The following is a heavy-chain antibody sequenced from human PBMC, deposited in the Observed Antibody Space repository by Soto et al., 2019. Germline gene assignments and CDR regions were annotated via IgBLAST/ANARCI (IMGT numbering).Heavy chain of an antibody. V-gene: IGHV4-61*08. J-gene: IGHJ4*02. CDR3: AREYPVHSAYFDY. CDR2: IYYSGNA. CDR1: GGPISSGDYY. D-gene: IGHD1-26*01. Sequence: PSETLSLTCTVSGGPISSGDYYWSWIRQPPGKGLEWIGYIYYSGNANYNPSLRSRITISVDTSKNQFSLNLNSVTAADTAVYYCAREYPVHSAYFDYWGQGILVTVSS.